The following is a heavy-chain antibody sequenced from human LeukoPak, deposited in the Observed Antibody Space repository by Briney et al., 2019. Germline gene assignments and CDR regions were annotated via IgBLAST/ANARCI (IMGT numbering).Heavy chain of an antibody. CDR2: ISGSGGST. CDR3: AKPPAPYYYYGMDV. V-gene: IGHV3-23*01. D-gene: IGHD2-2*01. Sequence: GGSLILSCAAAGFTFSNYGMTWVRQAPGKGLEWVSGISGSGGSTNYADSVKGRFTISRDNSKNTLYLQMNSLRAEDTAVYYCAKPPAPYYYYGMDVWGQGTTVTVSS. J-gene: IGHJ6*02. CDR1: GFTFSNYG.